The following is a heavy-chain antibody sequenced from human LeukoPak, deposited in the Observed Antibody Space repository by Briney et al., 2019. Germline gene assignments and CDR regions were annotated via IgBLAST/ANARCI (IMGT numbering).Heavy chain of an antibody. Sequence: GRSLRLSCAASGFTFSSYGMHWVRQAPGKGLEWVSAISGSGGSTYYADSVKGRFTISRDNSKNTLYLQMNSLRAEDTAVYYCAKLPYALSRLGGSRNGIFDYWGQGTLVTVSS. CDR3: AKLPYALSRLGGSRNGIFDY. CDR2: ISGSGGST. CDR1: GFTFSSYG. J-gene: IGHJ4*02. V-gene: IGHV3-23*01. D-gene: IGHD3-10*01.